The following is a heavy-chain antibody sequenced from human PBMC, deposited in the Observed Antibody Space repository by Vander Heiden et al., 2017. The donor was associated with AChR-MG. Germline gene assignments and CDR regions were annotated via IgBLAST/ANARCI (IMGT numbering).Heavy chain of an antibody. Sequence: QVQLVQSGAEVKKPGASVKVSCKASGYTFTSYGISWVRQAPGQGLEWMGWISAYNGNTDYAQKLQGRVTMTTDTSTSTAYMELRSLRSDDTAVYYCARRYCSGGSCYSGGTTDYYYYYMDVWGKGTTVTVSS. CDR2: ISAYNGNT. V-gene: IGHV1-18*01. D-gene: IGHD2-15*01. J-gene: IGHJ6*03. CDR3: ARRYCSGGSCYSGGTTDYYYYYMDV. CDR1: GYTFTSYG.